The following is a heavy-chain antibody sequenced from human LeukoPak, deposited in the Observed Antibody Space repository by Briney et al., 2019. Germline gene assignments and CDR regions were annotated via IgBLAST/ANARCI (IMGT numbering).Heavy chain of an antibody. V-gene: IGHV3-23*01. D-gene: IGHD2-15*01. Sequence: ETLSLTCAVYGGSFSGYYWSWIRQPPGKGLEWVSAISGSGGSTYYADSVKGRFTISRDNSKNTLYLQMNSLRAEDTAVYYCAKEGWYLYQAQPFDYWGQGTLVTVSS. CDR2: ISGSGGST. CDR3: AKEGWYLYQAQPFDY. J-gene: IGHJ4*02. CDR1: GGSFSGYY.